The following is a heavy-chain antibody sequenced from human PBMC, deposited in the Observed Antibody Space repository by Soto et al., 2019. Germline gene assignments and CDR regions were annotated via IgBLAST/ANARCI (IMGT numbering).Heavy chain of an antibody. J-gene: IGHJ6*02. Sequence: SETLSLTCTVSGGSISSSSYYWGWIRQPPGKGLEWIGSIYYSGSTYYNPSLKSRVTISVDTSKNQFSLKLSSVTAADTAVYYCARHGLSGLRYFDWLPSGYYYGMDVWGQGTTVTVSS. D-gene: IGHD3-9*01. V-gene: IGHV4-39*01. CDR2: IYYSGST. CDR1: GGSISSSSYY. CDR3: ARHGLSGLRYFDWLPSGYYYGMDV.